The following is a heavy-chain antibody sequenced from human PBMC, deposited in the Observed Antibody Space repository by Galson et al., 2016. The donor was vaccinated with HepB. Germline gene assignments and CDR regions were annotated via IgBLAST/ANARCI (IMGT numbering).Heavy chain of an antibody. D-gene: IGHD5-24*01. CDR3: AKVGDGYNAYYFDY. CDR2: ISWNSGTK. J-gene: IGHJ4*02. CDR1: GFTFDDYA. V-gene: IGHV3-9*01. Sequence: SLRLSCAGSGFTFDDYAMHWVRQAPGKGLAWVSGISWNSGTKDYADSVKGRFAISRDNAKSSLYLQMNSLRAEDTALYYCAKVGDGYNAYYFDYWGPGTLVTVSS.